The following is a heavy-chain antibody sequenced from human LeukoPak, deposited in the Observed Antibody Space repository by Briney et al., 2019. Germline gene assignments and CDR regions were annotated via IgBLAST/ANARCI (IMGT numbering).Heavy chain of an antibody. V-gene: IGHV3-30-3*01. J-gene: IGHJ4*02. CDR1: GFTFSSYA. CDR3: ARTVRGLLYYFDY. Sequence: GGSLRLSCAASGFTFSSYAMHWVRQAPGKGLEWVAVISYDGSNKYYADSVKGRFTISRDNSKNTLYLQMNSLRAEDTAVYYCARTVRGLLYYFDYWGQGTLVTVSS. CDR2: ISYDGSNK. D-gene: IGHD3-10*02.